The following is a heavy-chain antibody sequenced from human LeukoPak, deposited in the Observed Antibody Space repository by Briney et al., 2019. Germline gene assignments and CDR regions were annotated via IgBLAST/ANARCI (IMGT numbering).Heavy chain of an antibody. V-gene: IGHV1-2*02. D-gene: IGHD5-24*01. J-gene: IGHJ4*02. CDR3: ARVPVEMATILYFNY. CDR2: INPNSGGT. CDR1: GYTFTGYY. Sequence: ASVKVSCKASGYTFTGYYMHWVRQAPGQGLEWMGWINPNSGGTNYAQKFQGRVTMTRDTSISTAYMELSRLRSDDTAVYYCARVPVEMATILYFNYWGQGTLVTVSS.